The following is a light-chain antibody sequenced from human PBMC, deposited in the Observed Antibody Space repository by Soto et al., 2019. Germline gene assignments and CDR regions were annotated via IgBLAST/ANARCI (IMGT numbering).Light chain of an antibody. CDR1: QSVLYSSNNNNY. J-gene: IGKJ2*01. Sequence: DIVMTQSPDSLAVSLGERATINCKSSQSVLYSSNNNNYLAWYQQKPGQPPNLLIYWASTRESGVPDRFSGSGSGTDFTLTISNLQAEDGAVYYCQQYYGAPHTFGQGTKLEIK. CDR3: QQYYGAPHT. V-gene: IGKV4-1*01. CDR2: WAS.